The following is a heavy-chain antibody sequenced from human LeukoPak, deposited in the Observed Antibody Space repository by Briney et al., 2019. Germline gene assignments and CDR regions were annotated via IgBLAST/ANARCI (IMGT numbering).Heavy chain of an antibody. CDR3: ARSLDLLSFDI. V-gene: IGHV4-30-4*01. J-gene: IGHJ3*02. CDR2: IYYSGST. CDR1: GGSISSGDYY. Sequence: SETLSLTCTVSGGSISSGDYYWSWIRQPPGKGLEWIGHIYYSGSTYYNPSLKSRVTISVDTSKNQFSLKLSSVTAADTAVYYCARSLDLLSFDIWGQGTMVTVSS.